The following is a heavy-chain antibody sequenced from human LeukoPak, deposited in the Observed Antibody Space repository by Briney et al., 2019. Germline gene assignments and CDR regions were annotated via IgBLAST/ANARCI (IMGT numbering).Heavy chain of an antibody. CDR1: GGSISSSSYY. CDR2: IYYSGST. J-gene: IGHJ4*02. D-gene: IGHD2-21*02. V-gene: IGHV4-39*07. CDR3: ARDNGYTCGGDCYSVDY. Sequence: SETLSLTCTVSGGSISSSSYYWGWIRQPPGKGLEWIGSIYYSGSTYYNPSLKSRVTISVDTSKNQFSLKLSSVTAADTAVYYCARDNGYTCGGDCYSVDYWGQGTLVTVSS.